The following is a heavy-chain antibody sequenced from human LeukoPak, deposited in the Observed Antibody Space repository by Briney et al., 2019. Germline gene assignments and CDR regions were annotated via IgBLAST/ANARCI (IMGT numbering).Heavy chain of an antibody. CDR2: ISGRGGRT. CDR3: ARIVPRTLNWFDR. D-gene: IGHD2-8*01. V-gene: IGHV3-23*01. CDR1: GFTFSSYA. Sequence: PGGSLRLSCADSGFTFSSYAMSWVRQAPGEGVEWVSAISGRGGRTYYAESVRGRFTISRENIKNTLYMQKNRLRDEKTAVYYSARIVPRTLNWFDRWGQGTLVTVSS. J-gene: IGHJ5*02.